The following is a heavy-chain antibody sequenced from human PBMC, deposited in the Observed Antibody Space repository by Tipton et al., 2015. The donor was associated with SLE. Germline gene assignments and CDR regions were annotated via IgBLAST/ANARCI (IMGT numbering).Heavy chain of an antibody. CDR3: ARHDSGWFGWFNP. V-gene: IGHV4-34*01. Sequence: TLSLTCAVYGGSFSGYYWSWIRQPPGKGVEWIGEINHSGSTNYNPSPKSRVTISVDTSKNQFSLKLSSVTAADTAVYYCARHDSGWFGWFNPWGQGTLVTVSS. CDR2: INHSGST. J-gene: IGHJ5*02. D-gene: IGHD6-19*01. CDR1: GGSFSGYY.